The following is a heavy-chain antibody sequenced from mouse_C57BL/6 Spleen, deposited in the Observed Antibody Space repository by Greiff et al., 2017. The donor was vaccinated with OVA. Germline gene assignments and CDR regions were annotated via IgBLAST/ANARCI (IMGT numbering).Heavy chain of an antibody. CDR1: GFTFSDAW. J-gene: IGHJ3*01. CDR3: TGYYDYDDAWFAY. V-gene: IGHV6-6*01. Sequence: EVKLQESGGGLVQPGGSMKLSCAASGFTFSDAWMDWVRQSPEKGLEWVAEIRNKANNHATYSAESVKGRFTISRDDSKSSVYLQMNSLRAEDTGIYYCTGYYDYDDAWFAYWGQGTLVTVSA. CDR2: IRNKANNHAT. D-gene: IGHD2-4*01.